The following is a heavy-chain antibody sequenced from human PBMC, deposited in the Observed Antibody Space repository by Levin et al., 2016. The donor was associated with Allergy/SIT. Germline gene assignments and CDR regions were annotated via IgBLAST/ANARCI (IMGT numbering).Heavy chain of an antibody. J-gene: IGHJ3*02. V-gene: IGHV4-31*02. CDR2: IYYSGST. D-gene: IGHD3-22*01. Sequence: WIRQPPGKGLEWIGYIYYSGSTYYNPSLKSRVTISVDTSKNQFSLKLSSVTAADTAVYYCARDKSYYDSSDIPLIEAFDIWGQGTMVTVSS. CDR3: ARDKSYYDSSDIPLIEAFDI.